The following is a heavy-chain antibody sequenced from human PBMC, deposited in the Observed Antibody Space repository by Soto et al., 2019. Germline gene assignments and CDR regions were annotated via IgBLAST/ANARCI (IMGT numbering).Heavy chain of an antibody. CDR2: ISGSGGST. J-gene: IGHJ5*02. D-gene: IGHD2-2*01. CDR1: GFTFSSYA. Sequence: PGGSLSLSCAASGFTFSSYAMSWVRQAPGKGLEWVSAISGSGGSTYYADSVKGRFTISRDNSKNTLYLQMNSLRAEDTAVYYCAKDVAGRAVVVPAAMFDPWGQGTLVTVSS. CDR3: AKDVAGRAVVVPAAMFDP. V-gene: IGHV3-23*01.